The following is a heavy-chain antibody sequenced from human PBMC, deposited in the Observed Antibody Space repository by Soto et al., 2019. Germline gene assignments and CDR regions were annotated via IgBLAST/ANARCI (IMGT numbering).Heavy chain of an antibody. V-gene: IGHV4-4*02. CDR2: IYHSGSP. D-gene: IGHD2-2*01. CDR3: ARRVPAAPNWFDP. CDR1: GGSISSGTW. Sequence: QVQLQESGPGLVKPSGTLSLTCAVSGGSISSGTWWSWVRQPPVRGLEWIGEIYHSGSPNYNPSLKSRVTMSVDKSKNLFSLRLSSVTAADSALYYCARRVPAAPNWFDPWGQGTLVTVSS. J-gene: IGHJ5*02.